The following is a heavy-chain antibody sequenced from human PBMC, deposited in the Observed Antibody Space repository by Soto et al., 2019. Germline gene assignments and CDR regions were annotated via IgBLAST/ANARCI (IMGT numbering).Heavy chain of an antibody. CDR3: AREVEGRGGSCLDAFDI. V-gene: IGHV3-66*01. Sequence: GGSLRLSCAASGFTVSSNYMSWVRQAPGKGLEWVSVIYSGGSTYYADSVKGRFTIFRDNTKNTLYLQMNSLRAVDTAVYYWAREVEGRGGSCLDAFDIWGQGTMVTVSS. J-gene: IGHJ3*02. D-gene: IGHD2-15*01. CDR2: IYSGGST. CDR1: GFTVSSNY.